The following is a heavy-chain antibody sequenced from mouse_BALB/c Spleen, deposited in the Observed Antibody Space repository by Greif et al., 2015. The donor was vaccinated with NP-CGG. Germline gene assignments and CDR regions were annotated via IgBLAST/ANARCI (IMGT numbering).Heavy chain of an antibody. Sequence: EVHLVESGGGLVKPGGSLKLSCAASGFTFSSYAMSWVRQTPEKRLEWVASISSGGSTYYPDSVKGRFTISRDNARNILYLQMSSLRSEDTAMYYCARGYDYDDGSMDYWGQGTSVTVSS. CDR1: GFTFSSYA. V-gene: IGHV5-6-5*01. D-gene: IGHD2-4*01. CDR2: ISSGGST. J-gene: IGHJ4*01. CDR3: ARGYDYDDGSMDY.